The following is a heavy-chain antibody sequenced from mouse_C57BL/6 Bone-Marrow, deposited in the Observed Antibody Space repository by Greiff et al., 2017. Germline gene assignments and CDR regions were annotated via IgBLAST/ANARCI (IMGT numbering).Heavy chain of an antibody. CDR1: GYTFKSYG. CDR3: ARERIMVYDGPYAY. Sequence: QVQLQQSGAELARPGASVKLSCKASGYTFKSYGISWVKQRTGQGLEWIGEIYPRSGNTYYNEKFKGKATLTADKSSSTAYMELRSLTSEDSAVYFCARERIMVYDGPYAYWGQGTLVTVSA. D-gene: IGHD1-2*01. CDR2: IYPRSGNT. J-gene: IGHJ3*01. V-gene: IGHV1-81*01.